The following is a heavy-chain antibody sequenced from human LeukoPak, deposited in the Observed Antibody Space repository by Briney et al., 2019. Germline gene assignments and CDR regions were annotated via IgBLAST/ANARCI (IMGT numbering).Heavy chain of an antibody. V-gene: IGHV3-74*01. CDR3: AKDPIFSGSYGVFDY. J-gene: IGHJ4*02. CDR2: INSGGSGT. D-gene: IGHD1-26*01. CDR1: GFAFSSNW. Sequence: PGGSLRLSCAASGFAFSSNWMHWVRQTPGKGLVWVSRINSGGSGTSYADSAEGRFTISRDNSENTLYLQMNSLRAGDTAVYYCAKDPIFSGSYGVFDYWGLGTLVTVSS.